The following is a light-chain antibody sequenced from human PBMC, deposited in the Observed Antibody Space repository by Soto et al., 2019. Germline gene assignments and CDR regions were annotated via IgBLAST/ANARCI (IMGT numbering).Light chain of an antibody. V-gene: IGLV2-23*01. J-gene: IGLJ2*01. Sequence: QSALTQPASVSGSPGQSITISCTGTSSDVGSYNLVSWYQQHPGKAPKLMIYEGSKRHSGVPNRFSGSKSGTTASLTISGAQAEDEAEYYCCSYAGSSVAFGGGTKLTVL. CDR3: CSYAGSSVA. CDR1: SSDVGSYNL. CDR2: EGS.